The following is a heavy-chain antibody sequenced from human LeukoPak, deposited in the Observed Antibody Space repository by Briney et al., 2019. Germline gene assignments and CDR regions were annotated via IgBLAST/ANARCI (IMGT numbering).Heavy chain of an antibody. Sequence: SETLSLTCTVSGDSISTSNSYWGWIRQPPGKGLEWIGYVYYSGTTNYNPSLKSRITISVDTSKNQFSLKLSFVTAADTAVYYCARIEYSSSCDYWGQGTLVTVSS. D-gene: IGHD6-6*01. J-gene: IGHJ4*02. CDR3: ARIEYSSSCDY. CDR2: VYYSGTT. CDR1: GDSISTSNSY. V-gene: IGHV4-61*05.